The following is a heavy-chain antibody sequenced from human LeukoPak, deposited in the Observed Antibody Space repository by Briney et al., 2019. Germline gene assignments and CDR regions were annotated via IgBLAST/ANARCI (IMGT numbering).Heavy chain of an antibody. D-gene: IGHD2/OR15-2a*01. V-gene: IGHV3-21*01. J-gene: IGHJ6*02. CDR3: ARDSIPLADRYYHHYGLDV. CDR1: GLTFSSYS. CDR2: ISSSSSYI. Sequence: GGSLRLSCAASGLTFSSYSMNWVRQAPGKGLEWVSSISSSSSYIYYADSVKGRFTISRDNANNSLYLQMNSLRVEDTTVYYCARDSIPLADRYYHHYGLDVWGQGTTVSVSS.